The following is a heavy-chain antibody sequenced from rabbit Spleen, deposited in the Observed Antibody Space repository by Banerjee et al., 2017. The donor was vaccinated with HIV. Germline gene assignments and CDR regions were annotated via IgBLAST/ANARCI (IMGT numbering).Heavy chain of an antibody. Sequence: QEQLEESGGGLVKPEGSLTLTCKASGVSFSDKDVMCWVRQAPGKGLEWIACINMVTGKSVYATWAKGRFTISKTSSTTVTLQMTSLTAADTATYFCARDSIYANFFSVAYALDLWGQGTLVTVS. J-gene: IGHJ4*01. V-gene: IGHV1S45*01. CDR3: ARDSIYANFFSVAYALDL. CDR2: INMVTGKS. CDR1: GVSFSDKDV. D-gene: IGHD6-1*01.